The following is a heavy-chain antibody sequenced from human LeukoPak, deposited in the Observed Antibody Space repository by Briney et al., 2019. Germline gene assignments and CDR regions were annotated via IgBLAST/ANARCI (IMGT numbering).Heavy chain of an antibody. Sequence: KSSETLSLTCTVSGGSISSYYWSWIRQPPGKGLEWIGYIYYSGSTNYNPSLKSRVTISVDTSKNQFSLKLSSVTAADTAVYYCARESYYGSGSPIDYWGQGTLVTVSS. D-gene: IGHD3-10*01. J-gene: IGHJ4*02. CDR1: GGSISSYY. CDR2: IYYSGST. V-gene: IGHV4-59*01. CDR3: ARESYYGSGSPIDY.